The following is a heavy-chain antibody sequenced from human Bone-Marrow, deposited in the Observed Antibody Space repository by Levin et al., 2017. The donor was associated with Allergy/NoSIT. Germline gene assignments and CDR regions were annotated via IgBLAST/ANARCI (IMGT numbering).Heavy chain of an antibody. Sequence: GGSLRLSCAASGFTFSSYAMSWVRQAPGKGLEWVSAISGSGGSTYYADSVKGRFTISRDNSKNTLYLQMNSLRAEDTAVYYCAKDGAVTVTTISKAYFDYWGQGTLVTVSS. J-gene: IGHJ4*02. CDR3: AKDGAVTVTTISKAYFDY. CDR1: GFTFSSYA. D-gene: IGHD4-17*01. CDR2: ISGSGGST. V-gene: IGHV3-23*01.